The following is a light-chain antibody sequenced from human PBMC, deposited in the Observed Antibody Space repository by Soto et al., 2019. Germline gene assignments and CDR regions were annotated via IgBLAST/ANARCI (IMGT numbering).Light chain of an antibody. Sequence: EIVLPQSPAILSLSPGERATPSCRASQSVSSYLAWYQQKPGQAPRLLIYDASNRATGIPARFSVSGSGTDFTLTSGSLEPEDFAVYYCQQRSNWPPATFAQGTRLEIK. J-gene: IGKJ5*01. CDR1: QSVSSY. V-gene: IGKV3-11*01. CDR3: QQRSNWPPAT. CDR2: DAS.